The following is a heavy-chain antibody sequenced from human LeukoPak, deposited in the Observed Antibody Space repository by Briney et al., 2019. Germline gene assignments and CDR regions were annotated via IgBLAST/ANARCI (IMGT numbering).Heavy chain of an antibody. Sequence: SETPSLTCTVSGGSISSYYWSWIRQPPGKGLEWIGYIYYSGSTNYSPSLKSRVTISVDTSKNQFSLKLSSVTAADTAVYYCARAYYDILTNWFDPWGQGTLVTVSS. J-gene: IGHJ5*02. CDR2: IYYSGST. CDR1: GGSISSYY. CDR3: ARAYYDILTNWFDP. D-gene: IGHD3-9*01. V-gene: IGHV4-59*01.